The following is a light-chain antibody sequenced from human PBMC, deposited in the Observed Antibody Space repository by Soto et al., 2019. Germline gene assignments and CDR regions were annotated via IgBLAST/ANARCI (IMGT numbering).Light chain of an antibody. CDR2: DAS. CDR3: QQSDKLVT. CDR1: QDISNY. V-gene: IGKV1-33*01. J-gene: IGKJ1*01. Sequence: DVQMTQSPSSLSASIGDRVTITCQSSQDISNYLNWYQQKPGKAPDLLIHDASNLETGVPSRFSGSGSGTVFTFTISRLQPEDIATYSSQQSDKLVTFGQGTKV.